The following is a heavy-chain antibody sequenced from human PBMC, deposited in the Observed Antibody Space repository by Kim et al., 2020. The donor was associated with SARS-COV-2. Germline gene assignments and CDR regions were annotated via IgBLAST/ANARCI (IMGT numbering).Heavy chain of an antibody. CDR3: ARLTIWPFWRLDY. V-gene: IGHV4-59*08. J-gene: IGHJ4*02. CDR1: GGSISSYY. D-gene: IGHD3-3*01. CDR2: IYYSGST. Sequence: SETLSLTCTVSGGSISSYYWSWIRQPPGKGLEWIGYIYYSGSTNYNPSLKSRVTISVDTSKNQFSLKLSSVTAADTAVYYCARLTIWPFWRLDYWGQGTLVTVSS.